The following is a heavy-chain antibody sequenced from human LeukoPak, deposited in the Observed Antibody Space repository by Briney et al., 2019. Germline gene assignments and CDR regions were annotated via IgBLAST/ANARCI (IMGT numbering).Heavy chain of an antibody. D-gene: IGHD5-18*01. Sequence: GGSLRLSCAASGFTFSSYSMNWVRQAPGKGLEWVSSISSSSYIYYADSVKGRFTISRDNAKNSLYLQMNSLRAEDTAVYYCARGRYSYGTGPIDYWGQGTLVTVSS. CDR1: GFTFSSYS. V-gene: IGHV3-21*01. CDR3: ARGRYSYGTGPIDY. J-gene: IGHJ4*02. CDR2: ISSSSYI.